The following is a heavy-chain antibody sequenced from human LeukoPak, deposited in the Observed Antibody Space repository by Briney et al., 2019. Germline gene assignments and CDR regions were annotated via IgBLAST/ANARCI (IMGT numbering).Heavy chain of an antibody. Sequence: SETLSLTCTVSGGSISSGSYYWSWIRQPAGKGLEWIGRIYASGTTNYNPSLKSRVTMSVDTSKNQFSLKLTSVTAADTAVYYCAREAAAGTFYFDYWGQGTLVTVSS. CDR1: GGSISSGSYY. V-gene: IGHV4-61*02. D-gene: IGHD6-13*01. CDR2: IYASGTT. J-gene: IGHJ4*02. CDR3: AREAAAGTFYFDY.